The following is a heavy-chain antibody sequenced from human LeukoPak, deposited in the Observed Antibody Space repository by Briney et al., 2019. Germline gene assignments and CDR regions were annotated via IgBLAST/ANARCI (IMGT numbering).Heavy chain of an antibody. CDR1: GLIFIRYW. J-gene: IGHJ4*02. D-gene: IGHD3-10*01. CDR3: AREGSDSLGFDY. Sequence: GGSLRLSFAAPGLIFIRYWMTWVRHTPGKGLLWVSRISSDGRTTSHAGSVKGRFTISRDNAKNTLYLQMNSLRAEDTGVYYYAREGSDSLGFDYWGQGTLVTVSS. V-gene: IGHV3-74*01. CDR2: ISSDGRTT.